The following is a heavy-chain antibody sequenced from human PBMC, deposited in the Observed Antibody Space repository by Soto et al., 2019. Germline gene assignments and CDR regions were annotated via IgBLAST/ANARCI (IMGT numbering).Heavy chain of an antibody. V-gene: IGHV4-59*01. CDR3: ARWGYLYSSVYSRRDGMDV. CDR2: IYYSGST. D-gene: IGHD6-25*01. CDR1: GGSISSYY. J-gene: IGHJ6*02. Sequence: SETLSLTCTVSGGSISSYYWSWIRQPPGKGLEWIGYIYYSGSTNYNPSLKSRVTISVDTSKNQFSLKLSSVTAADTAVYYCARWGYLYSSVYSRRDGMDVWGQGTTVTISS.